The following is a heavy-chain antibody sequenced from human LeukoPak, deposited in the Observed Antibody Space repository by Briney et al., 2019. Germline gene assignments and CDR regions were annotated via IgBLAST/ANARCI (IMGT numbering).Heavy chain of an antibody. V-gene: IGHV3-74*01. J-gene: IGHJ5*02. CDR2: INSDGSST. D-gene: IGHD3-9*01. CDR3: AIVNDILTGYYLGGAFDP. Sequence: GGSLRLSCAASGFTFSSYEMNWVRQAPGKGLEWVSRINSDGSSTRYADSVKGRFTISRDNAKNTLYLQMNSLRAEDTAVYYCAIVNDILTGYYLGGAFDPWGQGTLVTVSS. CDR1: GFTFSSYE.